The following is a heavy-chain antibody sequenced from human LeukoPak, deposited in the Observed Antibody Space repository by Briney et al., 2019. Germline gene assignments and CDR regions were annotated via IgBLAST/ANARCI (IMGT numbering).Heavy chain of an antibody. D-gene: IGHD6-13*01. CDR3: ARHSRGRWYVFDY. J-gene: IGHJ4*02. CDR2: IKSDGSTT. CDR1: GFTFSSYW. V-gene: IGHV3-74*01. Sequence: GGSLRLSCAASGFTFSSYWMHWVRQAPGKGLVWVSRIKSDGSTTTYADSVKGRFTISRDNSNNTLYLQMNSLRAEDTAVYYCARHSRGRWYVFDYWGQGTLVTVYS.